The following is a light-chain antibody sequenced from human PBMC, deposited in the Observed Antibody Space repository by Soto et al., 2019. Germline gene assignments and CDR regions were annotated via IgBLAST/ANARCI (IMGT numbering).Light chain of an antibody. V-gene: IGKV3-15*01. CDR1: QSVSNN. CDR3: QQYNNWPPTWT. Sequence: EIVLTQSPGTLSLSPVERATLSCRASQSVSNNLAWYQQKPGQAPRLLIYAVSSRPAGIPARFSGSGSGTEFTLTINRLQSEDFAVYYCQQYNNWPPTWTCGQGTKGDIK. J-gene: IGKJ1*01. CDR2: AVS.